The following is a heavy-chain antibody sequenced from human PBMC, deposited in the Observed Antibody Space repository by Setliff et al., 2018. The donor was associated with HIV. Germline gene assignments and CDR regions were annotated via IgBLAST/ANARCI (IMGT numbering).Heavy chain of an antibody. J-gene: IGHJ1*01. Sequence: PSETLSLTCSVSGAPVSSGRYYWGWIRQPPGKGLEWIATIHYTGSTYYNPSLKNRVTISADTSKKQVSLRLTSVTAADTAIYYCARVPTSSWYVTTQRTKEYFQQWGQGTLVTVSS. CDR2: IHYTGST. CDR3: ARVPTSSWYVTTQRTKEYFQQ. CDR1: GAPVSSGRYY. D-gene: IGHD6-13*01. V-gene: IGHV4-39*01.